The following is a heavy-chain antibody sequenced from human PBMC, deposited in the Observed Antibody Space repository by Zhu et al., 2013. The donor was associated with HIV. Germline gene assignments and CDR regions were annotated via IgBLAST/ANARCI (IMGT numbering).Heavy chain of an antibody. J-gene: IGHJ4*02. Sequence: QVQLVQSGAEVKKPGASVKVSCKASGYTFTGYYMHWVRQAPGQGLEWMGIINPSGGSTSYAQKFQGRVTMTRDTSTSTVYMELSSLRSEDTAVYYCAREDRYYYDSSGSRAFDYWGQGTLVTVSS. CDR2: INPSGGST. CDR3: AREDRYYYDSSGSRAFDY. CDR1: GYTFTGYY. D-gene: IGHD3-22*01. V-gene: IGHV1-46*01.